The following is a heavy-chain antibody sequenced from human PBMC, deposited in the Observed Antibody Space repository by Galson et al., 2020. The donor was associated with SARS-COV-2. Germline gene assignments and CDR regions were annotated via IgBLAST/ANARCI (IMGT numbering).Heavy chain of an antibody. V-gene: IGHV1-69*05. CDR3: AYTVGYCTTTSCPLPNYFYMDV. Sequence: ASVKVSCKASGGTFSDYGFSWVRQAPGQGLEWMGGFIPIFGSPNYAQKFQGRVAITTDESTRTAYMELSSLRSEDTAVYYCAYTVGYCTTTSCPLPNYFYMDVWDKGTTVTVSS. J-gene: IGHJ6*03. D-gene: IGHD2-2*01. CDR2: FIPIFGSP. CDR1: GGTFSDYG.